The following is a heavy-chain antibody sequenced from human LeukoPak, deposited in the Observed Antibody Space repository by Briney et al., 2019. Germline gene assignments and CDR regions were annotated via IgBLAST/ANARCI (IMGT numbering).Heavy chain of an antibody. CDR2: MFYYEST. D-gene: IGHD3-16*01. CDR3: ARGGITSLLNWFDP. Sequence: PSETLSLTCTVSGDSISSSNYFWGWIRQPPGKGLEWIGSMFYYESTYYNASLKSRVTISLDTSKKQFSLKLRSVTAADTAVYYCARGGITSLLNWFDPWGQGILVTVSS. J-gene: IGHJ5*02. CDR1: GDSISSSNYF. V-gene: IGHV4-39*07.